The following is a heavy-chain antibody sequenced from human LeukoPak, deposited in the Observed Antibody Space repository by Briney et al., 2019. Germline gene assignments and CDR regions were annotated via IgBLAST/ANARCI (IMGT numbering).Heavy chain of an antibody. CDR3: ARYLGSGWYYDY. CDR2: MYYSGST. Sequence: SETLSLTCTVSGSSISSYYWSWIRQPPGKGLEWIGYMYYSGSTNYNPSLRSRVTISVDTSKNQFSLKLSSVTAADTAVYYCARYLGSGWYYDYWGPGILVTVSS. V-gene: IGHV4-59*08. D-gene: IGHD6-19*01. J-gene: IGHJ4*02. CDR1: GSSISSYY.